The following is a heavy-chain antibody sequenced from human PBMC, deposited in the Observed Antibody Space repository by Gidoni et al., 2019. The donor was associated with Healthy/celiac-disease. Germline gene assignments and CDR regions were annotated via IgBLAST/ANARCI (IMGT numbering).Heavy chain of an antibody. CDR2: ISYDGSNK. CDR3: ARDGEGIAARPNYFDY. CDR1: GFTFSSYA. Sequence: QVQLVASGGGVVQPGRSLRLSCAASGFTFSSYAMHWVRQAPGKGLEWVAVISYDGSNKYYADSVKGRFTISRDNSKNTLYLQMNSLRAEDTAVYYCARDGEGIAARPNYFDYWGQGTLVTVSS. D-gene: IGHD6-6*01. J-gene: IGHJ4*02. V-gene: IGHV3-30*04.